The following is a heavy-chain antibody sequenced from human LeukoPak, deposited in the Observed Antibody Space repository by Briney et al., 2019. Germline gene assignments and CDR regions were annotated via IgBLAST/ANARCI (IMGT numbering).Heavy chain of an antibody. J-gene: IGHJ5*02. Sequence: TSETLSLTCAVYGGSFSGYYWSWIRQPPGKGLEWIGEINHSGSTNYNPSLKSRVTISVDTSKNQFSLKLSSVTAADTAVYYCARTSSSGLGSGLNWFDPWGQGTLVTVSS. CDR2: INHSGST. CDR3: ARTSSSGLGSGLNWFDP. CDR1: GGSFSGYY. V-gene: IGHV4-34*01. D-gene: IGHD3-22*01.